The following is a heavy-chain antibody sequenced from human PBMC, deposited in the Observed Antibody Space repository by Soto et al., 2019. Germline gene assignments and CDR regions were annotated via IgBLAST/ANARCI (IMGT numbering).Heavy chain of an antibody. J-gene: IGHJ6*02. D-gene: IGHD3-9*01. CDR3: ARDNRFRRYDILTGYISGDYYGMDV. Sequence: GASVKVSCKASGGTFGSYAISWVRQAPGQGLEWMGGIIPIFGTANYAQKFQGRVTITADESTSTAYMELSSLRSEDTAVYYCARDNRFRRYDILTGYISGDYYGMDVWGQGTTVTVSS. V-gene: IGHV1-69*13. CDR2: IIPIFGTA. CDR1: GGTFGSYA.